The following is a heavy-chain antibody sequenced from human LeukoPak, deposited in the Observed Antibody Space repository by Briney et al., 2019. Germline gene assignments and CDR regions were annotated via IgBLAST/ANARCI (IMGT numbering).Heavy chain of an antibody. CDR2: IIPIFGTA. CDR3: ARDESKGAIAFSYYYYMDV. J-gene: IGHJ6*03. CDR1: GGTFSSYA. Sequence: VASVKVSCKASGGTFSSYAISWVRQAPGQGLEWMGGIIPIFGTANYAQKFQGRVTITADKSTSTAYMELSSLRSEDTAVYYCARDESKGAIAFSYYYYMDVWGKGTTVTVSS. V-gene: IGHV1-69*06. D-gene: IGHD1-26*01.